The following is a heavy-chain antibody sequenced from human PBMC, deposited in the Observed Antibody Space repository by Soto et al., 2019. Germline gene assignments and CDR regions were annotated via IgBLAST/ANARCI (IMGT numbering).Heavy chain of an antibody. D-gene: IGHD4-17*01. V-gene: IGHV3-23*01. CDR1: GFTFSTYA. J-gene: IGHJ4*02. CDR3: ARDVDADFRTDFDY. Sequence: GGSLRLSCAASGFTFSTYAMSWVRQAPGKGLEWVSAISGSGVNTYYADSVKGRFTISRDNSKNTLYLQMESLRDEDTALYYCARDVDADFRTDFDYWGRGTLVTVSS. CDR2: ISGSGVNT.